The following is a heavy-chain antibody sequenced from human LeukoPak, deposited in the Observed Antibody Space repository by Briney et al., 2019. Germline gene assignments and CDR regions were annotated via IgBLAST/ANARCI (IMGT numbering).Heavy chain of an antibody. CDR1: GFIFSSYW. Sequence: GGSLRLSCAASGFIFSSYWMSWVRQAPGKGLEWVANIKQAGSEKYYVDSVKGRFTISRENAKNSLYLQTNSLRAEDTAVYSCARVRGDYYFDYWGQGTLVTVSS. V-gene: IGHV3-7*04. J-gene: IGHJ4*02. CDR2: IKQAGSEK. D-gene: IGHD2-21*02. CDR3: ARVRGDYYFDY.